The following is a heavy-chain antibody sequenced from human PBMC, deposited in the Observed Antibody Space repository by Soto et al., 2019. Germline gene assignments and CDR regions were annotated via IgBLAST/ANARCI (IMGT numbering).Heavy chain of an antibody. Sequence: EVQLLESGGGLVQPGGSLRLSCAASGFTFTDYALSWVRQAPGKGLEWVATISGIGGSTYLADSVKGRLSISRDNSKNTVSLLMNSLRAEDTAVYICAKASSGYISSWYYFDYWGRGTLVTVSS. CDR2: ISGIGGST. J-gene: IGHJ4*02. CDR3: AKASSGYISSWYYFDY. V-gene: IGHV3-23*01. D-gene: IGHD6-13*01. CDR1: GFTFTDYA.